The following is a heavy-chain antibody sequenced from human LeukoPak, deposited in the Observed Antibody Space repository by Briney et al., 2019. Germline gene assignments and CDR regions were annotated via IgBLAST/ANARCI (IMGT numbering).Heavy chain of an antibody. V-gene: IGHV3-30*02. D-gene: IGHD2-8*01. CDR1: GFTFSSYG. J-gene: IGHJ6*03. CDR3: AKDRCSNGIGCYYYYMDV. CDR2: IRYDGSNK. Sequence: GGSLRLSCAASGFTFSSYGMHWVRQAPGKGLEWVAFIRYDGSNKYYADSVKGRFTISRDNSKNTLYLQMNSLGAEDTAVYYCAKDRCSNGIGCYYYYMDVWGKGTTVTISS.